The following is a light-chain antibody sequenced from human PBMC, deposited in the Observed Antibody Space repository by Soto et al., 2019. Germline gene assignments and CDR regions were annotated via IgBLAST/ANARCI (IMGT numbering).Light chain of an antibody. CDR3: RQRSNWPTIT. CDR1: QRVXSN. V-gene: IGKV3-11*02. Sequence: TLSAADVYIFKWEGATLSCMASQRVXSNFDWYQRKSGQATRVLIXDESNRATGIPARFSGSGSGRDFTLTISSLEPEEFAVYYCRQRSNWPTITFGQGTRLAIK. J-gene: IGKJ5*01. CDR2: DES.